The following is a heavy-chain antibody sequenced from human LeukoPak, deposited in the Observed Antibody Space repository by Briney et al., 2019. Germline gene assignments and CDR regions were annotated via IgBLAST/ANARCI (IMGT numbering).Heavy chain of an antibody. CDR1: GGTFSSYA. CDR3: ASMGGGYSYGYDVRNDY. J-gene: IGHJ4*02. D-gene: IGHD5-18*01. Sequence: ASVKVSCKASGGTFSSYAISWVRQAPGQGLEWMGRIIPILGIANYAQKFQGRVTITADKSTSTAYMELSSLRSEDTAVYYCASMGGGYSYGYDVRNDYWGQGTLVTVSS. CDR2: IIPILGIA. V-gene: IGHV1-69*04.